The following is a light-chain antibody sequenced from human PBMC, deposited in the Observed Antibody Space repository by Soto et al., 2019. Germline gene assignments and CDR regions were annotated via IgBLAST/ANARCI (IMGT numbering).Light chain of an antibody. J-gene: IGKJ2*01. CDR2: SAS. V-gene: IGKV3-11*01. CDR3: QQYGSSLYT. CDR1: QSVRND. Sequence: EIVLTQSPATLSLSPGERATLSCRASQSVRNDLVWYHQKPGQAPRVLIYSASNRATGIPARFSGSGSGTDFTLTISSLEPEDFAVYYCQQYGSSLYTFGQGTKLEIK.